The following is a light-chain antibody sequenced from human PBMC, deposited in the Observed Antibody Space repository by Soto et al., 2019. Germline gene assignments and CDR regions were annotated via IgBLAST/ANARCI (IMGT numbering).Light chain of an antibody. CDR1: QNVSSSN. J-gene: IGKJ4*01. Sequence: EIVLTQSPGTLSLSPGERATLSCRASQNVSSSNLAWYQQKPGQAPRLLIYGASTKATGIPARFSGSGSGTEFTLTISSLQSEDFAVYYCQQYNNWPPLTFGGGTKVDIK. CDR2: GAS. CDR3: QQYNNWPPLT. V-gene: IGKV3-15*01.